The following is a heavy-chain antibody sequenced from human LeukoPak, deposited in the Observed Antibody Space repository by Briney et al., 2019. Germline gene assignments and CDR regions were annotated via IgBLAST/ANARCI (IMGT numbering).Heavy chain of an antibody. J-gene: IGHJ6*02. Sequence: SETLSLTCAVYGGSFRGYYWSWIRRPPGKGLEWIGEINHSGSTNYNPSLKSRVTISVDTSKNQFSLKLSSVTAADTAVYYCASNTYYYDSSGYPYYYYGMDVWGQGTTVTVSS. D-gene: IGHD3-22*01. CDR3: ASNTYYYDSSGYPYYYYGMDV. CDR2: INHSGST. V-gene: IGHV4-34*01. CDR1: GGSFRGYY.